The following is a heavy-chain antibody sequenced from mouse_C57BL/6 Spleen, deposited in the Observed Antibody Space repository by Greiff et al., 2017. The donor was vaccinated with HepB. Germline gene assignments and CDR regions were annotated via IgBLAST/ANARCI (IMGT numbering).Heavy chain of an antibody. Sequence: QVQLQQSGAELVKPGASVKISCKASGYAFSSYWMNWVKQRPGKGLEWIGQIYPGDGDTNYNGKFKGKATLTADKSSSTAYMQLSSLTSEDSAVYFCAREGFITTVVDAMDYWGQGTSVTVSS. CDR1: GYAFSSYW. V-gene: IGHV1-80*01. CDR3: AREGFITTVVDAMDY. D-gene: IGHD1-1*01. J-gene: IGHJ4*01. CDR2: IYPGDGDT.